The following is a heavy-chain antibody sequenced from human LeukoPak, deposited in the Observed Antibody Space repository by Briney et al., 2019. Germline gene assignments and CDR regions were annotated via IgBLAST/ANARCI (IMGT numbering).Heavy chain of an antibody. CDR3: TRLQYYYGSGSDGPDAFDI. D-gene: IGHD3-10*01. V-gene: IGHV3-11*01. Sequence: PGGSLRLSCAASGFSFSDYFMSWIRQAPGKGLEWVSDITASGATTQYADSVKGRFTISRDNAKKSLFLQMNSLRAEDTAVYYCTRLQYYYGSGSDGPDAFDIWGQGTMVTVSS. J-gene: IGHJ3*02. CDR2: ITASGATT. CDR1: GFSFSDYF.